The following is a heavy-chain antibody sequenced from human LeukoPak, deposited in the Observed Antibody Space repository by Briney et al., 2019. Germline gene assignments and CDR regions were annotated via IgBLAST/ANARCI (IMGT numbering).Heavy chain of an antibody. V-gene: IGHV4-59*08. Sequence: SGPTLVNPSETLSLTCTVYSASISTYYWSWIRQPPGKGLEWIGYIYYSGSTNYNPSLKSRVTFSLDTSKNQFSLRLSSVTAADTAVYYCAISGDGLAETRSSDYWGQGTLVTVSS. J-gene: IGHJ4*02. CDR2: IYYSGST. D-gene: IGHD1-14*01. CDR1: SASISTYY. CDR3: AISGDGLAETRSSDY.